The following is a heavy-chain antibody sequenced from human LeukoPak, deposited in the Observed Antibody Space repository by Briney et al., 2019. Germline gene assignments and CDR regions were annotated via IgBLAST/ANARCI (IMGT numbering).Heavy chain of an antibody. D-gene: IGHD5-12*01. V-gene: IGHV1-8*01. CDR2: MNPDSGDT. Sequence: ASVKVSCKASGYTFTSFDINWVRQTAGQGLEGMGWMNPDSGDTGYAPKFQGRVIMTSNTSIRTAYMELSSLTSEDTAVYYCASRTSSGYDYDVFDLWGQGTVVTVSS. CDR1: GYTFTSFD. J-gene: IGHJ3*01. CDR3: ASRTSSGYDYDVFDL.